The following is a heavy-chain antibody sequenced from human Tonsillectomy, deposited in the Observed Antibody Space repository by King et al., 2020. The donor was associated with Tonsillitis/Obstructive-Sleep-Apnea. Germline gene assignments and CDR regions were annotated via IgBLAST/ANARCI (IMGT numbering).Heavy chain of an antibody. J-gene: IGHJ6*03. CDR2: ISYDGSNK. D-gene: IGHD3-22*01. Sequence: VQLVESGGGVVQPGRSLRLSCEASGFTFSNYGMDWVRQAPGKGLEWVAVISYDGSNKYYADSVKGRFTISRDNSKNTLYLQMYSLRAEDTAVYYCAKEQYYYDSSGSADYMDVWGRGTTVTVSS. V-gene: IGHV3-30*18. CDR1: GFTFSNYG. CDR3: AKEQYYYDSSGSADYMDV.